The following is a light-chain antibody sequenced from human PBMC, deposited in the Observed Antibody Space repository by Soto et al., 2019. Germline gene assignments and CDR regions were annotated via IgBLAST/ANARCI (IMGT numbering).Light chain of an antibody. CDR2: DAS. V-gene: IGKV1-33*01. Sequence: DIQMTQSPSSLSASVGDRVTITCQASQDISNYLNWYQQKPGKAPKLLIYDASNLETGVPSRFSGSGSGTDFTFPNASMPPEDISTYYCQQSWTFGQGTKVEIK. J-gene: IGKJ1*01. CDR1: QDISNY. CDR3: QQSWT.